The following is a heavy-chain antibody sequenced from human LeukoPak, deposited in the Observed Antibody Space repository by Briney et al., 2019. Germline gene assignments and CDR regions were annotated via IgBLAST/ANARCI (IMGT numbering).Heavy chain of an antibody. D-gene: IGHD4-11*01. Sequence: SETLSLTCTVSGGSISSYYWSWIRQPPGKGLEWIGYIYTSGSTNYNPSLKSRVTISVDTSKNQFSLKLSSVTAADTAVYYGARRMTKVDAFDPWGQGTLVTVSS. CDR1: GGSISSYY. J-gene: IGHJ5*02. CDR3: ARRMTKVDAFDP. V-gene: IGHV4-4*09. CDR2: IYTSGST.